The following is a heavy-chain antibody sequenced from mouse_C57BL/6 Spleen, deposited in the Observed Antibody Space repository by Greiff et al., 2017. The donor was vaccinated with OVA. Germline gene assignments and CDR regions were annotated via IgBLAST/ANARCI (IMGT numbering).Heavy chain of an antibody. Sequence: VQGVESGPGLVAPSQNLSITCTVSGFSLTSYGVHWVRQPPGKGLEWLVVIWSDGSTTYNSALKSRLSISKDNSKSQVFLKMNSLQTDDTAMYYCARADYYGSQFAYWGQGTLVTVSA. CDR3: ARADYYGSQFAY. CDR2: IWSDGST. J-gene: IGHJ3*01. CDR1: GFSLTSYG. V-gene: IGHV2-6*03. D-gene: IGHD1-1*01.